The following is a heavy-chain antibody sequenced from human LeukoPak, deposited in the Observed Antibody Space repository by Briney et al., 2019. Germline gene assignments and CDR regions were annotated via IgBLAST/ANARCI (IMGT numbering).Heavy chain of an antibody. V-gene: IGHV1-2*02. D-gene: IGHD4-17*01. CDR2: FNPYSGAS. J-gene: IGHJ6*02. Sequence: GASVKVSCKASGYTFTDYYRHWVRQAPGQGLEWVGSFNPYSGASKYAQKLQGRVTTTGDTSISTAYLQLGRVIGDDTAVYYCAKNGDYGYAMDVWGQGTTVTVSS. CDR1: GYTFTDYY. CDR3: AKNGDYGYAMDV.